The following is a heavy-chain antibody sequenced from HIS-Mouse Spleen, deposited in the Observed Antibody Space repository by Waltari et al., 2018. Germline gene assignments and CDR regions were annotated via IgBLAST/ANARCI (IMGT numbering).Heavy chain of an antibody. J-gene: IGHJ3*02. CDR3: ARDPRITGTTGAFDI. D-gene: IGHD1-20*01. Sequence: EVQLVESGGGLVKPGGSLRLSCAASGFTFSSYSMNWVRQAPGKGLEWVSSISSSSSYQYYADSVKGRFTISRDNAKNSLYLQMNSLRAEDTAVYYCARDPRITGTTGAFDIWGQGTMVTVSS. CDR2: ISSSSSYQ. CDR1: GFTFSSYS. V-gene: IGHV3-21*01.